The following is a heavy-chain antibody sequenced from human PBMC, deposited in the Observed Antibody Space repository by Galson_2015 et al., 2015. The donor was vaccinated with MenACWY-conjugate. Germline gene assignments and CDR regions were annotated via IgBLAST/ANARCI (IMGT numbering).Heavy chain of an antibody. CDR3: AREGAAGTWIKYDY. D-gene: IGHD6-13*01. V-gene: IGHV1-18*01. Sequence: SVKVSCKASGYTFSSYGFSWVRQAPGQGLEWMGWISSYNGYTNYAQKFQGTVTMPSDTSTSTAYMELRSLTSDDTATYYCAREGAAGTWIKYDYWGQGTLVTVSS. CDR1: GYTFSSYG. J-gene: IGHJ4*02. CDR2: ISSYNGYT.